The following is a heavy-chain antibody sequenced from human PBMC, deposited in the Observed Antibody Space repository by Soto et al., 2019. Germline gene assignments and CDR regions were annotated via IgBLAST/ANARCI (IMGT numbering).Heavy chain of an antibody. CDR1: GFTFGDYE. J-gene: IGHJ3*02. Sequence: QVQLVESGGGLVQPGGSLRLSCAASGFTFGDYEMSWIRQAAGKGPEWVSFLSRSGNTIYYADSVKGRFSISRDNATTSLYRQMERMRVEDTTTYFWTRSSGGCEANTFDMWGQETIVTVSA. V-gene: IGHV3-11*01. D-gene: IGHD3-22*01. CDR3: TRSSGGCEANTFDM. CDR2: LSRSGNTI.